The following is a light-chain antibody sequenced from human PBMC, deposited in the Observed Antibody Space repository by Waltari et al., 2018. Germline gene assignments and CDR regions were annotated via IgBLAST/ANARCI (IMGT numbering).Light chain of an antibody. CDR2: DVR. CDR3: SSYTANTRF. CDR1: CSDVGCENR. J-gene: IGLJ2*01. Sequence: QSALTPPPSVSGSPGQSVTISCSGTCSDVGCENRVSWYQQPPGTAPKLIIYDVRNRPSGVSHRFSGSRSGNTASLTISGLQAEDEADYYCSSYTANTRFFGGGTKLTVL. V-gene: IGLV2-18*02.